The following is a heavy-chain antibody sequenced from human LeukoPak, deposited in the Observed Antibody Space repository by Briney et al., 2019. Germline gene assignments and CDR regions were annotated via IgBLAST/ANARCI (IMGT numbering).Heavy chain of an antibody. CDR2: IYYSGST. D-gene: IGHD1-26*01. V-gene: IGHV4-59*08. Sequence: PSETLSLTCAVYGGSFSSYYWSWIRQPPGKGLEWIGYIYYSGSTNYNPSLKSRVTISVDTSKNQFSLKLSSVTAADTAVYYCASLVGADRNWFDPWGQGTLVTVSS. CDR3: ASLVGADRNWFDP. J-gene: IGHJ5*02. CDR1: GGSFSSYY.